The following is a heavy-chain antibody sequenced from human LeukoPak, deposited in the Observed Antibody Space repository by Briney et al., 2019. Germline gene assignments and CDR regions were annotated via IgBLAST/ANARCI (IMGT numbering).Heavy chain of an antibody. Sequence: GGSLRLSCAASGFTFSSNWMSWVRQAPGKGLEWVANIRQDGSDKYYMDSVKGRFTISRDNAKNSLSLQMNSLRAEDTAVYYCWRDRDCGDGGVYPHLDYWGQGGQVTVSS. J-gene: IGHJ4*02. CDR2: IRQDGSDK. V-gene: IGHV3-7*01. D-gene: IGHD2-21*01. CDR3: WRDRDCGDGGVYPHLDY. CDR1: GFTFSSNW.